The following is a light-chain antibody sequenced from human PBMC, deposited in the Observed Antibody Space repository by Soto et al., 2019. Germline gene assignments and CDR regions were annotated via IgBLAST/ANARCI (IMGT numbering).Light chain of an antibody. J-gene: IGKJ1*01. V-gene: IGKV3-15*01. CDR3: QQYDKWPPT. CDR1: QSVRTN. CDR2: GAS. Sequence: EIVTTQSPATLSVSLGERATLSCRASQSVRTNLAWYQQKPGQAPRLLIYGASTRATGIPARFSGSGSGTEFTFTISSLQSEDIAVYYCQQYDKWPPTFGQGTKVEIK.